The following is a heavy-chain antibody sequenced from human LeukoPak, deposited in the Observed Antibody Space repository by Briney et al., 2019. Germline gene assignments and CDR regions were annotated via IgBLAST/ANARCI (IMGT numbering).Heavy chain of an antibody. CDR3: AKDQGYSYGYPTFDY. CDR2: ISSSGGST. D-gene: IGHD5-18*01. CDR1: GFTFGNYA. Sequence: GGSLRLSCAASGFTFGNYAMSWVRQAPGKGLEWVSTISSSGGSTYYADSVKGRFTIFRDSSKNTLYLQMNSLRAEDTAVYYCAKDQGYSYGYPTFDYWGRGTLVTVSS. V-gene: IGHV3-23*01. J-gene: IGHJ4*02.